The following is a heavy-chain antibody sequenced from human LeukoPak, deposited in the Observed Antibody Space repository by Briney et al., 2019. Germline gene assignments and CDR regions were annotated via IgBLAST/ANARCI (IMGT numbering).Heavy chain of an antibody. CDR3: AREERNYDFWSGYYGPTRCYYYYMDV. Sequence: PGGSLRLSCAASGFTFSSYAMHWVRQAPGKGLEWVAVISYDGSNKYYADSVKGRFTISRDNSKNTLYLQMNSLRAEDTAVYYCAREERNYDFWSGYYGPTRCYYYYMDVWGKGTTVTVSS. CDR2: ISYDGSNK. J-gene: IGHJ6*03. V-gene: IGHV3-30-3*01. D-gene: IGHD3-3*01. CDR1: GFTFSSYA.